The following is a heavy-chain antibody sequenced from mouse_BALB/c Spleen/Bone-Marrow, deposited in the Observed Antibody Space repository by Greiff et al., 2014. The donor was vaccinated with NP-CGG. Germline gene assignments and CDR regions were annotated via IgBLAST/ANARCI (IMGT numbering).Heavy chain of an antibody. V-gene: IGHV1S130*01. Sequence: QVQLKESGSVLVRPGASVKLSCKASGYTFTSSWMHWAKQRPGQGLEWIGEIHPNRGNTNYTEKFKGKATLTVDTSSSTAYVDRSSLTSEDSAVYYCAREKIYGNYLWYFDVWGAGTTVTVSS. CDR1: GYTFTSSW. CDR2: IHPNRGNT. D-gene: IGHD2-1*01. CDR3: AREKIYGNYLWYFDV. J-gene: IGHJ1*01.